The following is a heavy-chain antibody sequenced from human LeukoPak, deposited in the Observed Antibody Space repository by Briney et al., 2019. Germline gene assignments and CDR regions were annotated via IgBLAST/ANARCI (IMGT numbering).Heavy chain of an antibody. V-gene: IGHV4-34*01. D-gene: IGHD1-26*01. CDR2: INHSGST. CDR1: GGSFSRYY. CDR3: ARGIVGATDFDY. Sequence: SETLSLTCAVYGGSFSRYYWSWIRQPPGKGLEWIGEINHSGSTNYNPSLKSRVTISVDTSKNQFSLKLSSVTAADTAVYYCARGIVGATDFDYWGQGTLVTVSS. J-gene: IGHJ4*02.